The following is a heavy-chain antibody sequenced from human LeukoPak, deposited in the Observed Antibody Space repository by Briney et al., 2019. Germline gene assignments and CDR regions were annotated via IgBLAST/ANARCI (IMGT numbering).Heavy chain of an antibody. D-gene: IGHD3-16*01. CDR1: EFTFSDYY. V-gene: IGHV3-11*04. CDR3: ARGAPFMITFGGVIYFDY. CDR2: ISYSGDTI. Sequence: GGSLRLSCAASEFTFSDYYMSWIRQAPGKGLEWVSYISYSGDTIYYADSVKGRFTVSRDNAKNSLYLQMNSLRAEDTAVYYCARGAPFMITFGGVIYFDYWGQGTLVTVSS. J-gene: IGHJ4*02.